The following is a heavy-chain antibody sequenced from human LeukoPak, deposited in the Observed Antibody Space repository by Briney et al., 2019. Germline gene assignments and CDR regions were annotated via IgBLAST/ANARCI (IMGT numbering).Heavy chain of an antibody. Sequence: KPSETLSLTCTVSGGSISSSSYYWGWIRQPPGKGLEWIGEINHSGSTNYNPSLKSRVTISVDTSKNQFSLKLSSVTAADTAVYYCASRRARPFNFVFWGQGTLVTVSS. CDR1: GGSISSSSYY. CDR2: INHSGST. CDR3: ASRRARPFNFVF. J-gene: IGHJ4*02. V-gene: IGHV4-39*07. D-gene: IGHD6-6*01.